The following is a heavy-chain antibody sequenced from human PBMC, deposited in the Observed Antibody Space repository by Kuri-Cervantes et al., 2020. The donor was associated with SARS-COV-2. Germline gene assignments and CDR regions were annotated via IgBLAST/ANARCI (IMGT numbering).Heavy chain of an antibody. Sequence: SGKVSCKASGGTCSNYALSWVRQAPGQGLEWMGGIIPIFGTANYAQKFQGRVTITMDESTSTAYMELSSLRYEDTAVYYCARERDYYGSGYIWGQGTTVTVSS. CDR1: GGTCSNYA. J-gene: IGHJ3*02. V-gene: IGHV1-69*05. D-gene: IGHD3-10*01. CDR2: IIPIFGTA. CDR3: ARERDYYGSGYI.